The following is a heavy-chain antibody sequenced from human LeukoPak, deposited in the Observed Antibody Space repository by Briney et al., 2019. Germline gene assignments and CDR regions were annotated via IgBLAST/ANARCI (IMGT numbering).Heavy chain of an antibody. CDR3: AKDFPMVRGVTRVWAFDI. CDR1: GFTFSSYG. CDR2: ISGSGSTM. V-gene: IGHV3-23*01. Sequence: GGSLRLSCAASGFTFSSYGMSWVRQAPGKGLEWVSAISGSGSTMYFADSVKGRFTISRDNAKNSLYLQMNSLRAEDTALYYCAKDFPMVRGVTRVWAFDIWGQGTMVTVSS. D-gene: IGHD3-10*01. J-gene: IGHJ3*02.